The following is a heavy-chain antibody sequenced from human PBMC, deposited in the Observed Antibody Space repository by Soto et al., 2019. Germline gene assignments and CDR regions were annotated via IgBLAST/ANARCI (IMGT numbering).Heavy chain of an antibody. D-gene: IGHD3-22*01. J-gene: IGHJ6*02. CDR2: IKSKTDGGTT. CDR3: TTGDLYYYDRVDYYYGMDV. V-gene: IGHV3-15*01. CDR1: GFTFSNAW. Sequence: EVQLVESGGGLVKPGGSLRLSCAASGFTFSNAWMSWVRQAPGKGLEWVGRIKSKTDGGTTDYAAPVKGRFTISRDDSKNTLYLQMNSLKTEDTAVYYCTTGDLYYYDRVDYYYGMDVWGQGTTVTVSS.